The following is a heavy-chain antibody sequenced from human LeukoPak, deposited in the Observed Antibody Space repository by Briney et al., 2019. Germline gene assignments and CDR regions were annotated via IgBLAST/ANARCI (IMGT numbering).Heavy chain of an antibody. CDR1: GGSISSGSYY. CDR3: ASQYYYDSSGPGEFDY. V-gene: IGHV4-61*02. D-gene: IGHD3-22*01. Sequence: PSETLSLTCTVSGGSISSGSYYWSWIRQPAGKGLEWIGRIYTSGSTNYSPSLKSRVTISVDTSKNQFSLKLSSVTAADTAVYYCASQYYYDSSGPGEFDYWGQGTLVTVSS. J-gene: IGHJ4*02. CDR2: IYTSGST.